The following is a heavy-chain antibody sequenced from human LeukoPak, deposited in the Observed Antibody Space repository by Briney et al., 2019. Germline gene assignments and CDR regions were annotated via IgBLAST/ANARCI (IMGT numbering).Heavy chain of an antibody. V-gene: IGHV1-18*01. J-gene: IGHJ4*02. CDR2: ISAYNGNT. D-gene: IGHD1-7*01. CDR3: AKLHMHYSFIDS. CDR1: GYTFTSYG. Sequence: ASVKVSCKASGYTFTSYGISWVRQAPGQGLEWMGWISAYNGNTNYAQKLQGRVTMTTDTSTITAYMELRSLRSDDTAVYYCAKLHMHYSFIDSWGQGIRVTVSS.